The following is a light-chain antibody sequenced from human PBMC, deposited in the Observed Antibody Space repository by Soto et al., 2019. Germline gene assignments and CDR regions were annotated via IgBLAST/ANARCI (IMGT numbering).Light chain of an antibody. CDR3: QQRSTWPLQT. J-gene: IGKJ1*01. CDR2: WAS. CDR1: QTVLSSSNNKNY. Sequence: DIVMTQSPDSLTVSLGERAIINCRSSQTVLSSSNNKNYLAWYQQKPGQPPKLLIYWASTRQSGVPDRFSGSGSGTDFTLTISSLQAEDVAVYFCQQRSTWPLQTVGQGTKVDTK. V-gene: IGKV4-1*01.